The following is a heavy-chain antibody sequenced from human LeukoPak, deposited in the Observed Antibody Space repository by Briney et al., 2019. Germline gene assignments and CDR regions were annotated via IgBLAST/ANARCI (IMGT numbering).Heavy chain of an antibody. CDR1: GGSLISDH. V-gene: IGHV4-59*08. Sequence: SETLSLACIFSGGSLISDHWAWIRQSPGRGLEYLAFRYHDGRINYNPSLKGRITMSVDTSSNQFSLKLISVTAADTAVYYCARRSDYYYYGMDVWGQGTTVTVSS. J-gene: IGHJ6*02. CDR3: ARRSDYYYYGMDV. CDR2: RYHDGRI.